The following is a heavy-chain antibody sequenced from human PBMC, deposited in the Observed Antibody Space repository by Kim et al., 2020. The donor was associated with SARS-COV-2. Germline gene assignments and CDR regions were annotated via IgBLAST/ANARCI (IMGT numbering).Heavy chain of an antibody. CDR3: AKDLALGGNSVWRQNDDY. Sequence: GGSLRLSCAASGFTFSSYAMSWVRQAPGKGLEWVSAISGSGGSTYYADSVKGRFTISRDNSKNTLYLQMNSLRAEDTAVYYCAKDLALGGNSVWRQNDDYWGQGTLVTVSS. V-gene: IGHV3-23*01. J-gene: IGHJ4*02. CDR1: GFTFSSYA. D-gene: IGHD2-21*02. CDR2: ISGSGGST.